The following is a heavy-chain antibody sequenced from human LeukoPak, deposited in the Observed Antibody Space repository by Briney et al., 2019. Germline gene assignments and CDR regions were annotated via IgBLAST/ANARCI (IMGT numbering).Heavy chain of an antibody. CDR2: IYHSGST. D-gene: IGHD1-7*01. J-gene: IGHJ4*02. Sequence: SGTLSLTCAVSGGSITSSNWWSWVRPSPGKGLEWIGEIYHSGSTNYNPSLKSRVTISVAKSKNQFSLKLSSVTAADTAVYYCARARLELLSLDYWGQGTLVTVSS. V-gene: IGHV4-4*02. CDR1: GGSITSSNW. CDR3: ARARLELLSLDY.